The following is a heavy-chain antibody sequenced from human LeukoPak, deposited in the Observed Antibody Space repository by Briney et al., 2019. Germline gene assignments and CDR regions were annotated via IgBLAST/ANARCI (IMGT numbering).Heavy chain of an antibody. CDR2: ISSSSSYI. J-gene: IGHJ4*02. CDR1: GFTFSSYS. CDR3: ITGAGYCSGGSCPPGSIFDY. Sequence: PGGSLRLSCAASGFTFSSYSMNWVRQAPGKGLEWVSAISSSSSYIYYADSVKGRFTISRDNAKNSLCLQMNSLRAEDTAVYYCITGAGYCSGGSCPPGSIFDYWGQGTLVTVSS. V-gene: IGHV3-21*01. D-gene: IGHD2-15*01.